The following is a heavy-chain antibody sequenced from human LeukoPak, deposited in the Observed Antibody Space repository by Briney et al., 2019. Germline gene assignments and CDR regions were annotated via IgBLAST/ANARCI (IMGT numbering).Heavy chain of an antibody. CDR3: AKSSGYYFARGNYFDY. V-gene: IGHV4-34*01. J-gene: IGHJ4*02. D-gene: IGHD3-22*01. CDR2: INHSGST. Sequence: SETLSLTCAVYGGSFSGYYWSWISQPPGKGLEWIGEINHSGSTNYNPSLKSRVTISVDTSKNQFSLKLSSVTAADTAVYYCAKSSGYYFARGNYFDYWGQGTLVTVSS. CDR1: GGSFSGYY.